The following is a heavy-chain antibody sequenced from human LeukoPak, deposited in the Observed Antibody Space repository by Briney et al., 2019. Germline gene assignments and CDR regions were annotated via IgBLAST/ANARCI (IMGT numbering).Heavy chain of an antibody. Sequence: SETLSLTCTVSGGSISSYYWSWIRQPPGKGLEWIGYIYYSGSTNYNPSLKSRVTISVDTSKNQFSLKLSSVTPADTAVYYCARHNDYYVVGGMDVWGQGTTVTVSS. J-gene: IGHJ6*02. D-gene: IGHD3-10*02. CDR1: GGSISSYY. CDR3: ARHNDYYVVGGMDV. V-gene: IGHV4-59*08. CDR2: IYYSGST.